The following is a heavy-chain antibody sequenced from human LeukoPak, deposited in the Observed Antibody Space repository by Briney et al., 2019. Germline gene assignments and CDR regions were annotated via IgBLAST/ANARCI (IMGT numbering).Heavy chain of an antibody. V-gene: IGHV3-21*01. CDR2: ITSSSTYI. D-gene: IGHD1-26*01. J-gene: IGHJ5*02. CDR1: GFIFSNYN. Sequence: PGGSLRLSCAASGFIFSNYNMNWLRQAPGKGLEWVSSITSSSTYIYYADSVKGRFTISRDNAKNSLYLQMNSLRAEDTAVYYCARALVGAALNWFDPWGQGTLVTVSS. CDR3: ARALVGAALNWFDP.